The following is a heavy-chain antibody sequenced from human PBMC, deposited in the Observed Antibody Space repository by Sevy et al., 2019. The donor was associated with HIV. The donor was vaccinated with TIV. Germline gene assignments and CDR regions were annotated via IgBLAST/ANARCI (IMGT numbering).Heavy chain of an antibody. CDR3: ARTTFDSWSGFHYYYFDS. CDR1: GGSISSYY. Sequence: SETLSLTCTVSGGSISSYYWSWIRQPPGEGLEWIGFVYYTGTTNYNPSLKSRFTISVDTSKNQFSLRLTSVTAADTAVYYCARTTFDSWSGFHYYYFDSWGQGALVTVSS. CDR2: VYYTGTT. D-gene: IGHD3-3*01. V-gene: IGHV4-59*01. J-gene: IGHJ4*02.